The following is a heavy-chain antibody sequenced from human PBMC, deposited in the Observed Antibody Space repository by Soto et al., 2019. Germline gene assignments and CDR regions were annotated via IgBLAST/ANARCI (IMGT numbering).Heavy chain of an antibody. CDR1: GLPFSSHA. Sequence: EVQLLESGGGLVQPGGSLRLSCAASGLPFSSHAMSWVRQAPGKGLEWVSSISISGGNTYYADSVRGRFTISRDNAKNTVYLQMSGLRVEDTAMYYCEIRPGYSTGGDYWGQGTLVTVSS. CDR3: EIRPGYSTGGDY. D-gene: IGHD2-15*01. CDR2: ISISGGNT. V-gene: IGHV3-23*01. J-gene: IGHJ4*02.